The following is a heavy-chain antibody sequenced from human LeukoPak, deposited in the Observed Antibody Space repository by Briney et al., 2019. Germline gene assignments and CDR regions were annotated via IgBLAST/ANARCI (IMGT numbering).Heavy chain of an antibody. J-gene: IGHJ5*02. D-gene: IGHD1-7*01. Sequence: GASVKVSCKASGGTFSSYAISWVRQAPGQGLEWMGGIIPIFGTANYAQKFQGRVTITTDESTSTAYMELSSLRSEDTAVYYCARSVLDWNYDVGWFDPWGQGTLVTVSS. CDR2: IIPIFGTA. CDR1: GGTFSSYA. CDR3: ARSVLDWNYDVGWFDP. V-gene: IGHV1-69*05.